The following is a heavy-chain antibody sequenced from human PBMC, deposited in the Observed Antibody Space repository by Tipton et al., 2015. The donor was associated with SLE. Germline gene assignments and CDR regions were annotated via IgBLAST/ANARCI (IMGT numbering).Heavy chain of an antibody. CDR1: GESFSTFY. CDR2: IDHSGGT. CDR3: ASGPLGWPDRKGAFDI. D-gene: IGHD7-27*01. V-gene: IGHV4-34*01. Sequence: TLSLTCAVYGESFSTFYWSWIRQPPGKGLEWIGAIDHSGGTNYNPSLKSRVTMSGDTPKNQFSLKLTSVTAADTAVYYCASGPLGWPDRKGAFDIWGRGTMVTISS. J-gene: IGHJ3*02.